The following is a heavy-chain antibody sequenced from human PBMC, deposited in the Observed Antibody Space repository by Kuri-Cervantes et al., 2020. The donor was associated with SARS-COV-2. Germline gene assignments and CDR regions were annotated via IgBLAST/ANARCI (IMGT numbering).Heavy chain of an antibody. V-gene: IGHV1-24*01. CDR3: ARVLGIFGVVTGYMDV. CDR2: FDPEDGET. CDR1: GYTLTELS. Sequence: ASVKVSCKVSGYTLTELSMHWVRQAPGKGLEWMGGFDPEDGETIYAQKFQGRVTMTEDTSTDTAYMELSSLRSEDTAVYYCARVLGIFGVVTGYMDVWGKGTTVTVSS. J-gene: IGHJ6*03. D-gene: IGHD3-3*01.